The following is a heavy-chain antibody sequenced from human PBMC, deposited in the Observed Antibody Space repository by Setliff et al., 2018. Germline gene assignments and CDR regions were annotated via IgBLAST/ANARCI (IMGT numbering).Heavy chain of an antibody. V-gene: IGHV3-7*01. Sequence: PGGSLRLSYAASGFTFRSYWMSWVRQAPGKGLEWVANIKKDGSIKYYLDSVRGRFTISRDNAENSLTLQMNSLRVEDTAVYYCSRDLQGSGDYVVDYWGQGTLVTVSS. CDR3: SRDLQGSGDYVVDY. CDR1: GFTFRSYW. CDR2: IKKDGSIK. J-gene: IGHJ4*02. D-gene: IGHD4-17*01.